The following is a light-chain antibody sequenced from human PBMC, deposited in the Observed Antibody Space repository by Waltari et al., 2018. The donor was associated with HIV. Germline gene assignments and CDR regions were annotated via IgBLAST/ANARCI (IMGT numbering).Light chain of an antibody. CDR1: SSDVGGYNY. Sequence: HSALTQPASVSGSPGQSITTPCTGTSSDVGGYNYVPWYRLHPGEVPKLMIFDVNNRPSGVSNRFSGSKSGNTASLTISGLQVEDEADYYCSSYTSSSIVIFGGGTKVTVL. J-gene: IGLJ2*01. CDR2: DVN. CDR3: SSYTSSSIVI. V-gene: IGLV2-14*03.